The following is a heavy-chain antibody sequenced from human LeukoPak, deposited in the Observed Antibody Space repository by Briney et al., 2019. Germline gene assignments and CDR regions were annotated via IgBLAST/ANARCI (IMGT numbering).Heavy chain of an antibody. CDR1: GYTFTDYY. V-gene: IGHV1-2*02. J-gene: IGHJ4*02. CDR3: AREPKLDDSSGYYYQRGFDY. Sequence: ASVKVSCKASGYTFTDYYVNWVRQAPGQGLEWVGWINPTSGGTSYAQKFQGRVTLTRDTSISTAYMELSRLRSDDTAVYYCAREPKLDDSSGYYYQRGFDYWGQGTLVTVSS. CDR2: INPTSGGT. D-gene: IGHD3-22*01.